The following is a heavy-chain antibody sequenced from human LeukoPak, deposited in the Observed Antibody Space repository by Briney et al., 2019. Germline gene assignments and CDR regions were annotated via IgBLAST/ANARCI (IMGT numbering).Heavy chain of an antibody. V-gene: IGHV1-2*02. CDR1: GYTFTGYY. CDR2: INPNSCGT. D-gene: IGHD1-26*01. J-gene: IGHJ4*02. Sequence: ASVKVSFKASGYTFTGYYMHWIRQAPGHGLEWMAWINPNSCGTNSAQKFQGRVTMTRDTSNDTAYMELTSLTFDDTAGYYFVRATITVGAADLNTGQWGKGTLVIVS. CDR3: VRATITVGAADLNTGQ.